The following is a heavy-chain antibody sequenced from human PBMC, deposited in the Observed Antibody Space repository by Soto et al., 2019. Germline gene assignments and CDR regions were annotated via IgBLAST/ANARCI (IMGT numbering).Heavy chain of an antibody. Sequence: TLSLTCTVSGGSISSGGYYWSWIRQHPGKGLEWIGYIYYSGSTYYNPSLKSRLIISVDTSKNQFSLKLSSMTAADTAVYYCAIGSRPEGFDYWGQGTLVTVSS. CDR3: AIGSRPEGFDY. CDR1: GGSISSGGYY. V-gene: IGHV4-31*03. J-gene: IGHJ4*02. CDR2: IYYSGST.